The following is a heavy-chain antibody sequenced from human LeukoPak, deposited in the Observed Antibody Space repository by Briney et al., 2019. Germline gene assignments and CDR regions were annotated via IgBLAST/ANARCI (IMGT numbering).Heavy chain of an antibody. CDR2: INHSGST. CDR3: ARGYSSLV. D-gene: IGHD5-18*01. J-gene: IGHJ4*02. Sequence: SETLSLTCGVSGGSISSGGFYWSWIRQPPGKGLEWIGEINHSGSTNYNPSLKSRVTISVDTSKNQFSLKLSSVAAADTAVYYCARGYSSLVWGQGTLVTVSS. CDR1: GGSISSGGFY. V-gene: IGHV4-34*01.